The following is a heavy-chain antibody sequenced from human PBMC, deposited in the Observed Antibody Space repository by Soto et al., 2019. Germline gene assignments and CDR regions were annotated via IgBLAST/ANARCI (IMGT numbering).Heavy chain of an antibody. D-gene: IGHD6-13*01. CDR3: AREGLSSSWKNFDY. Sequence: GGSLRLSCAASGFTFSSYGMHWVRQAPGKGLEWVAVIWYDGSNKYYADSVKGRFTISRDNSKNTLYLQMNSLRAEDTAVYYCAREGLSSSWKNFDYWGQGTLVTVSS. J-gene: IGHJ4*02. CDR2: IWYDGSNK. V-gene: IGHV3-33*01. CDR1: GFTFSSYG.